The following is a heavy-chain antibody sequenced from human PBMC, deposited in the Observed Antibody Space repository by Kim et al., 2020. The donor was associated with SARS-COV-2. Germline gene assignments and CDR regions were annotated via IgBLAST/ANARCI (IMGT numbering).Heavy chain of an antibody. J-gene: IGHJ4*02. CDR3: ARESAYYFDSSGRFFDY. Sequence: HKSRVTISVDKSKNQYSLKLSSVTAADTAVYYCARESAYYFDSSGRFFDYWGQGTLVTVSS. D-gene: IGHD3-22*01. V-gene: IGHV4-4*02.